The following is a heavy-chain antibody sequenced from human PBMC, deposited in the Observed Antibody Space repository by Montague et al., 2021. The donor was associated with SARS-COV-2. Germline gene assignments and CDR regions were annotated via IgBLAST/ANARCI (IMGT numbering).Heavy chain of an antibody. V-gene: IGHV3-64*01. J-gene: IGHJ4*02. CDR1: GFTFSSYG. CDR2: ISSNGGAT. CDR3: ARPGDSSRWYSPPNS. D-gene: IGHD6-13*01. Sequence: SLRLSCAASGFTFSSYGLFWVRQAPGKGLEYVSAISSNGGATYYANSAKGRFTISRDNSKNTLYLQMGSLRTEDMAVYYCARPGDSSRWYSPPNSWGRGTLVTVSS.